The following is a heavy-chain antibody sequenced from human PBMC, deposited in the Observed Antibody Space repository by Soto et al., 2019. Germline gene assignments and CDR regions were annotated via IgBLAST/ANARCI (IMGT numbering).Heavy chain of an antibody. CDR1: GGSISSSSYY. D-gene: IGHD3-3*01. J-gene: IGHJ5*02. CDR3: ARHQGDFWSGYDSHRFDP. CDR2: IYYSGST. V-gene: IGHV4-39*01. Sequence: SETLSLTCTVSGGSISSSSYYWGWIRQPPGKGLEWIGSIYYSGSTYYNPSLKSRVTISVDTSKNQFSLKLSSVTAADTAVYYCARHQGDFWSGYDSHRFDPWGQGALVTVSS.